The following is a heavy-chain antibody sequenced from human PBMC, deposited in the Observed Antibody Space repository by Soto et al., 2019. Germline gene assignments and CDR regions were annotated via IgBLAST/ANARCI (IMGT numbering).Heavy chain of an antibody. D-gene: IGHD2-21*01. CDR3: ARKPPSAIQGWAFGMDV. V-gene: IGHV3-53*01. CDR2: TFSGGNT. Sequence: TGGSLRLSCAASGFSISSNYIALVLQPPGKGLEWVSTTFSGGNTEYAASVKGRCSLSRDNYKNTLYLQMDNLRVEDTAVYYCARKPPSAIQGWAFGMDVWGQGTTVTVSS. J-gene: IGHJ6*02. CDR1: GFSISSNY.